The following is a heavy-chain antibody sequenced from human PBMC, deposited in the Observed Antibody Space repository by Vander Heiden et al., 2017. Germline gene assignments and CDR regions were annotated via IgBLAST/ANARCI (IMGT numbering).Heavy chain of an antibody. D-gene: IGHD3-16*01. Sequence: EVQLVESGGGLVQPGGSLRLSCAASGVCFSSCWVSWVRRAPGKGLEWVANIKQDRSEKYYVDSVKGRFTITRDNAKNSLYLQMNSLRAEDTAVYYCASGWGGAFDIWGQGTMVTVSS. V-gene: IGHV3-7*03. J-gene: IGHJ3*02. CDR1: GVCFSSCW. CDR3: ASGWGGAFDI. CDR2: IKQDRSEK.